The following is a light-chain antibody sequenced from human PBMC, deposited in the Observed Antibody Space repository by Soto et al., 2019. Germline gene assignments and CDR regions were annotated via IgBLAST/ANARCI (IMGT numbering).Light chain of an antibody. V-gene: IGKV1-39*01. J-gene: IGKJ2*01. CDR2: TSP. CDR3: QQSYTTPYT. Sequence: DIQMTQSPSYLSASVGDKVTLTCRASQSISGYLNWYHQKPGKAPAMVIHTSPTLQSGVPSRYRGTRSGTDFTLTISXLQPEDFGTFFCQQSYTTPYTFGQGTK. CDR1: QSISGY.